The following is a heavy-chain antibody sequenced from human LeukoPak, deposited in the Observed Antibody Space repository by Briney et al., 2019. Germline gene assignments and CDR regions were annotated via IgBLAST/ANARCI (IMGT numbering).Heavy chain of an antibody. V-gene: IGHV1-2*02. CDR1: GYTFTGYY. J-gene: IGHJ4*02. CDR3: ARDVSTPGYRDRRLDY. Sequence: PRASVKVSCKASGYTFTGYYMHWVRQAPGQGLEWMGWINPNSGGTNYAQKFQGRVTMTRDTSISTAYMELSSLRSDDTAFYYCARDVSTPGYRDRRLDYWGQGTLVTVSS. D-gene: IGHD2-2*03. CDR2: INPNSGGT.